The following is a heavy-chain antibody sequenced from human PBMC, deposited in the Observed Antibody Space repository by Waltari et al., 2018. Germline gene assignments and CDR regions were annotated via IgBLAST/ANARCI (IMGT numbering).Heavy chain of an antibody. V-gene: IGHV4-59*08. CDR2: VRHTGIT. CDR3: ARWQSDWRAFNV. J-gene: IGHJ3*01. D-gene: IGHD2-21*02. Sequence: QVQLRESGPGLVKSSETLSITCPVSDGSITNYFWNWIRQPPGKDLEWFGYVRHTGITKLNPSLKSRVSMSVDTSKNQSSLKVTSVTATDTAVYYCARWQSDWRAFNVWGQGTTVTVSS. CDR1: DGSITNYF.